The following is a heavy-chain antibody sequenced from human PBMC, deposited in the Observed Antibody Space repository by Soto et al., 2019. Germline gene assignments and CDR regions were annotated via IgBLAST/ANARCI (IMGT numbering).Heavy chain of an antibody. CDR3: ARDGSGFHWYFDV. Sequence: QVQLQQSGPGLVKPSQTLSLICAISGDSVSSGTATWSWIRQSPSRGLEWLGRTYYRSKWYNDYAISVKSRIVITPDTSKHQLSLQLESVTPDDSAVYFCARDGSGFHWYFDVWGRGAPVTVSS. D-gene: IGHD6-19*01. CDR1: GDSVSSGTAT. J-gene: IGHJ2*01. V-gene: IGHV6-1*01. CDR2: TYYRSKWYN.